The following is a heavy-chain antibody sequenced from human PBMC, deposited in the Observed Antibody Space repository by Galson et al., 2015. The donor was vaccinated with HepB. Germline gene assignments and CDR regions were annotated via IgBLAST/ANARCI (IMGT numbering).Heavy chain of an antibody. V-gene: IGHV3-23*01. CDR3: ATALLWSGEFT. CDR1: GFTSTNYA. CDR2: ITGRSTGS. J-gene: IGHJ5*02. Sequence: SLRLSCATSGFTSTNYATTWVRQAPGKGLEWVSGITGRSTGSYYADPVKGRFTVSRDNSKNTLYLQMNSLRAEDTALYYCATALLWSGEFTWGQGTLVTVSA. D-gene: IGHD3-10*01.